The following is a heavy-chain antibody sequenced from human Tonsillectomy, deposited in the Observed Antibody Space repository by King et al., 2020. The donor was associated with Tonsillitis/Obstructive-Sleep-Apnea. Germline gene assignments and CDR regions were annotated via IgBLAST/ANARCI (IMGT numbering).Heavy chain of an antibody. CDR3: ARDMVLEAGGDAFDI. Sequence: QLQESGPGLVKSSETLSLTCTVSGGSISSYYWSRIRQVPGKGLEWIGYIYYSGSTNYNPSLKSRVTISVDTSKNQFSLKLNSVTAADTAVYYCARDMVLEAGGDAFDIWGQGTMVTVSS. J-gene: IGHJ3*02. D-gene: IGHD2-8*01. CDR1: GGSISSYY. V-gene: IGHV4-59*01. CDR2: IYYSGST.